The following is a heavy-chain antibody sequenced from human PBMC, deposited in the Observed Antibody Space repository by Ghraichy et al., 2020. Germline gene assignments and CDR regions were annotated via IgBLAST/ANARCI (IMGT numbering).Heavy chain of an antibody. CDR3: AGTWGIAAAGLYYYGMDV. D-gene: IGHD6-13*01. V-gene: IGHV5-10-1*01. J-gene: IGHJ6*02. CDR2: IDPSDSYT. Sequence: GESLNISCKGSGYSFTSYWISWVRQMPGKGLEWMGRIDPSDSYTNYSPSFQGHVTISADKSISTAYLQWSSLKASDTAMYYCAGTWGIAAAGLYYYGMDVWGQGTTVTVSS. CDR1: GYSFTSYW.